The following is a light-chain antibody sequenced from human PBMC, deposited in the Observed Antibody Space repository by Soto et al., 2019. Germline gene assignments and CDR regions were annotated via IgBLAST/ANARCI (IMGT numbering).Light chain of an antibody. CDR1: RSDIASYNS. CDR3: FSYAGSSTWV. V-gene: IGLV2-23*02. Sequence: QSALTQPASVSGSPGQSITISCTGTRSDIASYNSIAWYQQHPGKAPRVMIFEVTKRPSGISNRFSGSKSGSTASLTISGLQAEDEADYFCFSYAGSSTWVFGGGTKVTVL. J-gene: IGLJ3*02. CDR2: EVT.